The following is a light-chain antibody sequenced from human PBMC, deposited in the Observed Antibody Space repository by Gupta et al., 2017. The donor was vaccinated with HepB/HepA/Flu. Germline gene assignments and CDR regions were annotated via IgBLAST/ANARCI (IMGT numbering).Light chain of an antibody. J-gene: IGKJ2*04. CDR1: QSISSY. V-gene: IGKV1-39*01. CDR2: AAS. Sequence: DIQLTQSPSSLYASVGDRVTITCRASQSISSYLNWYQQKPGKAPKLLIYAASSLQSGVPSRFSSSGSGTEFSLTISSLQPEDFATYYCQQSYSTPMCSFGQGTKLEIK. CDR3: QQSYSTPMCS.